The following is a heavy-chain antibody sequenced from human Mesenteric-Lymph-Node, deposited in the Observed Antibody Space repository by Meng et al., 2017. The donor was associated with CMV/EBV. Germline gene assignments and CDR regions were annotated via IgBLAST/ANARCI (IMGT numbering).Heavy chain of an antibody. Sequence: SGFTFSNAWMSWVRQAPRKGLEWVGRIKSKTDGGTTDYAAPVKGRFTISRDDSKNTLYLQMNSLKTEDTAMYYCTTSRDYYGSGSLYYWGQGTPVTVSS. V-gene: IGHV3-15*01. J-gene: IGHJ4*02. CDR2: IKSKTDGGTT. CDR1: GFTFSNAW. CDR3: TTSRDYYGSGSLYY. D-gene: IGHD3-10*01.